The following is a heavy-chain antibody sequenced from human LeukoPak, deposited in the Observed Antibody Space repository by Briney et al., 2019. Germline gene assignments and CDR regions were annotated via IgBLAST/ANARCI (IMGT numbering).Heavy chain of an antibody. V-gene: IGHV4-34*01. J-gene: IGHJ5*02. D-gene: IGHD2-2*01. CDR3: ARHKIVVVPAARKKNWFDP. CDR1: GGSFSGYY. CDR2: INHSGST. Sequence: SETLSLTCAVYGGSFSGYYWSWIRQPPGKGLEWIGEINHSGSTNYNPSLKSRVTISVDTSKNQFSLKLSSVTAADTAVYYCARHKIVVVPAARKKNWFDPWGQGTLVTVSS.